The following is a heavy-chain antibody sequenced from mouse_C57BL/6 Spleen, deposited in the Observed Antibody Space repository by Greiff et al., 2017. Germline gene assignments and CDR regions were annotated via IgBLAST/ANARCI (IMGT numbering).Heavy chain of an antibody. CDR1: GYTFTDYY. CDR2: IYPGSGNT. J-gene: IGHJ1*03. V-gene: IGHV1-76*01. CDR3: ARSGYYGSSYDWYFDV. D-gene: IGHD1-1*01. Sequence: QVQLKQSGAELVRPGASVKLSCKASGYTFTDYYINWVKQRPGQGLKWIAMIYPGSGNTYYNEKFKGKATLTAEKSSSTAYMQLSSLTSEDSAVYFCARSGYYGSSYDWYFDVWGTGTTVTVSS.